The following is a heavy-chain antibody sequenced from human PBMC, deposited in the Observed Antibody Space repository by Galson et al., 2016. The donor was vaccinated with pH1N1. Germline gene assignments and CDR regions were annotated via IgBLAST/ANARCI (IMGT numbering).Heavy chain of an antibody. CDR1: GFTFKNYV. D-gene: IGHD3-10*01. V-gene: IGHV3-23*01. Sequence: SLRLSCAASGFTFKNYVMSWVRRGPGKGLEWVSGISGRGGNIYYVDSVKGRFTISRDNFKNTLYLEMKNLRADDTAIYYFTRDRSQEFLHLPMAGFDFWGQGILVTVSA. CDR3: TRDRSQEFLHLPMAGFDF. J-gene: IGHJ3*01. CDR2: ISGRGGNI.